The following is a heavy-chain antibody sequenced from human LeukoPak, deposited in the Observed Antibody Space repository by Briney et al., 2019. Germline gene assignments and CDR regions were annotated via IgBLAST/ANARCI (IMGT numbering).Heavy chain of an antibody. V-gene: IGHV3-23*01. D-gene: IGHD1-1*01. CDR1: GFTFSSYG. CDR2: ISGSGGST. J-gene: IGHJ4*02. CDR3: ARAPGYGAAYYFDY. Sequence: GGSLRLSCAASGFTFSSYGMSWVRQAPGKGLEWVSAISGSGGSTYYADSVKGRFTISRDNSKNTLYLQMNSLRAEDTAVYYCARAPGYGAAYYFDYWGQGTLVTVSS.